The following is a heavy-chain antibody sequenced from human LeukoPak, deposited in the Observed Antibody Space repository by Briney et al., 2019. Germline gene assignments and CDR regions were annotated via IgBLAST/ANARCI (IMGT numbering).Heavy chain of an antibody. Sequence: GGSLRLSCAASGFTVSSNYMSWVRQAPGKGLEWVSVIYSGGSTYYADSVKGRFTISRDNSKNTLYLQMNSLRAEDTAVYYCARGDTVHRDGYNSWGQGPLVPVSS. CDR3: ARGDTVHRDGYNS. V-gene: IGHV3-66*02. CDR1: GFTVSSNY. J-gene: IGHJ4*02. D-gene: IGHD5-24*01. CDR2: IYSGGST.